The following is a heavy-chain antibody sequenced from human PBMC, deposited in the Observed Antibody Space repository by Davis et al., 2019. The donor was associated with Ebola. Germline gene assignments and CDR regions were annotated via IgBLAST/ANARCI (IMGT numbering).Heavy chain of an antibody. CDR2: IWDDGSNK. V-gene: IGHV3-33*08. CDR1: GFTFIDYA. J-gene: IGHJ4*02. CDR3: ATTPQYSSGQNKPFDY. D-gene: IGHD6-19*01. Sequence: GGSLRLSCAASGFTFIDYAMNWVRQAPGKGLQWVAVIWDDGSNKYYADSVKGRFTISRDNSKNTLYLQMNSLRAEDTAVYYCATTPQYSSGQNKPFDYWGQGTLVTVSS.